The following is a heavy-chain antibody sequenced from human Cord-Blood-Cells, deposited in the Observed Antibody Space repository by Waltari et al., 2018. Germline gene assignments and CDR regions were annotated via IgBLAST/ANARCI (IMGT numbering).Heavy chain of an antibody. Sequence: QVQLQQWGAGLLKPSETLSLTCAVYGGSFSGYYWCWIRQPPGKGLEWIGEINHSGSTNYNPSLKSRVTISVDTSKNQFSLKLSSVTAADTAVYYCARPGNDYGDYGYYFDYWGQGTLVTVSS. CDR1: GGSFSGYY. CDR2: INHSGST. CDR3: ARPGNDYGDYGYYFDY. V-gene: IGHV4-34*01. D-gene: IGHD4-17*01. J-gene: IGHJ4*02.